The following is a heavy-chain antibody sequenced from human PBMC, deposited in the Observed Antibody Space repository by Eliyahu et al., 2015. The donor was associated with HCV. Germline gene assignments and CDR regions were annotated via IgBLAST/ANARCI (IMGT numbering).Heavy chain of an antibody. CDR3: AREIVANDKSYFDF. CDR2: IKQDGHEI. V-gene: IGHV3-7*01. J-gene: IGHJ4*02. D-gene: IGHD5-12*01. CDR1: GFXLSAYW. Sequence: EVQLVESXVXLVQPGGSXRLSXAASGFXLSAYWMTWVRQXPGKGLEWVANIKQDGHEIYYVDSVRGRFTISRDNAKNSLYLQMNSLRVEDTAVYYCAREIVANDKSYFDFWGQGTLVTVSS.